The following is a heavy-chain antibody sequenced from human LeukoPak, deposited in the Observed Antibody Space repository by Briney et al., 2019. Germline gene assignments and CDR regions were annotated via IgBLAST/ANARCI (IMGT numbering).Heavy chain of an antibody. Sequence: GGSLRLSCAPSGFTFSSYWMSWVRQAPGKGLEWVANIKQDGSEKYYVDSVKGRFTISRDNAKNTLYLQMNSLRAEDTAVYYCARVWNEFDGSYAYWGQGTLVTVSS. D-gene: IGHD1-26*01. CDR1: GFTFSSYW. J-gene: IGHJ4*02. CDR2: IKQDGSEK. CDR3: ARVWNEFDGSYAY. V-gene: IGHV3-7*01.